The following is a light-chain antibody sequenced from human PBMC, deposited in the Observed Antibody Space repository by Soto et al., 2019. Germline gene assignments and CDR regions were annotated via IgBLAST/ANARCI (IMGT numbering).Light chain of an antibody. Sequence: DIQMTPSPTPLSAPLGDRVTLTCQASQDISNYLNWYQQKPGKAPKLLIYKASSLESGVPSRFSGSGSGTEFTLTISSLQPDDFATYYCQQYNSYRTFGQGTKV. V-gene: IGKV1-5*03. CDR3: QQYNSYRT. J-gene: IGKJ1*01. CDR2: KAS. CDR1: QDISNY.